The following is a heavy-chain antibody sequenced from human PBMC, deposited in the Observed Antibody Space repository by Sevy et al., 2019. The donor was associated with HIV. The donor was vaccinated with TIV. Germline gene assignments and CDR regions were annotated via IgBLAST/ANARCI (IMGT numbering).Heavy chain of an antibody. CDR1: GYTFTRYE. V-gene: IGHV1-8*01. CDR3: ARAIGTTVVTPVDY. J-gene: IGHJ4*02. D-gene: IGHD3-10*01. Sequence: ASVKVSCKASGYTFTRYEINWVRQATGQGLEWMGRMNPNSGDTGSVQKFQGRVTMTRNTSISTVYMELRSLRSDDTAVYYCARAIGTTVVTPVDYWGQGTLVTVSS. CDR2: MNPNSGDT.